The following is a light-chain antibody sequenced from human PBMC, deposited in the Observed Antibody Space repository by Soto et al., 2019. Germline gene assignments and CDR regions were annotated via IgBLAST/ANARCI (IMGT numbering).Light chain of an antibody. Sequence: EVMLTQSPGTLSLSPGERATLSCRASQSVSSNYLAWYQQKSGQAPRLLIYGASNRATGIPDRFSGSGSGTDFTLIIWRLEPEDFAVYYCQQYDTSPRTFGQGTKVEFK. CDR1: QSVSSNY. V-gene: IGKV3-20*01. CDR2: GAS. CDR3: QQYDTSPRT. J-gene: IGKJ1*01.